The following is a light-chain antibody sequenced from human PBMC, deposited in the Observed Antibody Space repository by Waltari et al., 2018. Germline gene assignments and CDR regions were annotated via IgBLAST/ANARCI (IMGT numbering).Light chain of an antibody. CDR3: LLYDGSDQV. J-gene: IGLJ3*02. V-gene: IGLV7-43*01. Sequence: QTVVTHEPSLTVSPGGAVTLTCPSSAGAVTSGNYPNWIQQKPGQVPRSLIHSTTNRHSWTPARFSGSLLGGKAALTLSGVQPEDEAEYYCLLYDGSDQVFGGGTKLTVL. CDR2: STT. CDR1: AGAVTSGNY.